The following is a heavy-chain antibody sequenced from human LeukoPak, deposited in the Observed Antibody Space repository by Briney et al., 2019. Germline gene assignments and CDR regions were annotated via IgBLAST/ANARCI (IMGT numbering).Heavy chain of an antibody. CDR1: GGSFSGYY. V-gene: IGHV4-34*01. D-gene: IGHD3-10*01. J-gene: IGHJ4*02. CDR2: ICHSGST. CDR3: ARRSVRGVIRY. Sequence: SETLSLTCGVYGGSFSGYYWSWIRQPPGKGLEWIGEICHSGSTNYNPSLKSRVTISVDTSKNQFSLKLSSVTAADTAVYSCARRSVRGVIRYWGQGTLVTVSS.